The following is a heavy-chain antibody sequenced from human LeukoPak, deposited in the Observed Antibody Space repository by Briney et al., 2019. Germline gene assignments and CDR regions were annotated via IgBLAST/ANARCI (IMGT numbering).Heavy chain of an antibody. CDR1: GGSISSYY. V-gene: IGHV4-59*08. CDR2: IYYSGST. CDR3: ARHMGLGYAYFYPYFDY. J-gene: IGHJ4*01. Sequence: PSETLSLTCTVSGGSISSYYWSWIRQPPGKGLEWIGYIYYSGSTNYNPSLKSRVTISVDTSKNQVSLKLSSVTAADTAVYYCARHMGLGYAYFYPYFDYWGQGTLVTVSS. D-gene: IGHD3-3*01.